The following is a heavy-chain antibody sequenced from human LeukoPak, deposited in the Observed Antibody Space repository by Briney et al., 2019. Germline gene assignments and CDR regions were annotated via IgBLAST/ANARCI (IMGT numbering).Heavy chain of an antibody. Sequence: ASVKVSCKASGYTFTAYYIHWVRQAPGQGLEWMGWLNPNSGDTYYAQKFQGRVTMTRDTSISTAYLELSRLRFDDTVTYYCGSFGGGETVVILDYWGQGTLVTVSS. CDR3: GSFGGGETVVILDY. V-gene: IGHV1-2*02. CDR1: GYTFTAYY. J-gene: IGHJ4*02. D-gene: IGHD2-2*01. CDR2: LNPNSGDT.